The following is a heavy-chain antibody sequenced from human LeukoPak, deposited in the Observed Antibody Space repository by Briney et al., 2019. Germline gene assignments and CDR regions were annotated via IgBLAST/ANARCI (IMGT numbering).Heavy chain of an antibody. CDR1: GYTFTSYY. J-gene: IGHJ4*02. Sequence: GASVKVSCKASGYTFTSYYMHWVRQAPGQGLEWMGIVNPSGGSTSYAQKFQGRVTMTRDTSTSTVYMELSSLRSEDTAVYYCARDGSVSSSGWYAGYWGQGTLVTVSS. CDR3: ARDGSVSSSGWYAGY. CDR2: VNPSGGST. V-gene: IGHV1-46*01. D-gene: IGHD6-19*01.